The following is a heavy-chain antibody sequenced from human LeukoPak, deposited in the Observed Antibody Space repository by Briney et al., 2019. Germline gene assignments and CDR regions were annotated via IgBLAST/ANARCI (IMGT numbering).Heavy chain of an antibody. J-gene: IGHJ4*02. CDR3: ARSWSSNYYSDY. CDR2: INYKGTT. Sequence: SETLSLTCGVYGGSFNSYYWTWIRQTPGRGLEWIGEINYKGTTNLSPALRSRVTISVDTSKNQVSLNLTSVTAADTAVYYCARSWSSNYYSDYWGQGTLVTVSS. D-gene: IGHD3-3*01. CDR1: GGSFNSYY. V-gene: IGHV4-34*01.